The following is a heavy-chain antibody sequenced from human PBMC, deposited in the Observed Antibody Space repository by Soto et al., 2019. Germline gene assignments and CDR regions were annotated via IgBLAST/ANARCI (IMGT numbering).Heavy chain of an antibody. Sequence: PSETLSLTCAVSGVSISSYYWSWIRQPPGKGLEWIGYVFYNEIINYSPSLKGRVTMSMDMSTNHFSLELRSVTAANTAVYFCARVGGGGSSSTHHDYWRQGPRVTVCS. D-gene: IGHD6-6*01. V-gene: IGHV4-59*01. J-gene: IGHJ4*02. CDR1: GVSISSYY. CDR3: ARVGGGGSSSTHHDY. CDR2: VFYNEII.